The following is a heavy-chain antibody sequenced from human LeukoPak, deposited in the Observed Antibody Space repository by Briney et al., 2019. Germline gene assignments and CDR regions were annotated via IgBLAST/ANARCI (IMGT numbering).Heavy chain of an antibody. CDR2: INSDGSST. V-gene: IGHV3-74*01. CDR1: GFTFSSYW. Sequence: GGSLRLSCAASGFTFSSYWMHWVRQAPGKGLVWVSRINSDGSSTSYADFVKGRFTISRDNAKNTLYLQMNSLRAEDTAVYYCARERRIYGDYVDYWGQGTLVTVSS. D-gene: IGHD2-15*01. CDR3: ARERRIYGDYVDY. J-gene: IGHJ4*02.